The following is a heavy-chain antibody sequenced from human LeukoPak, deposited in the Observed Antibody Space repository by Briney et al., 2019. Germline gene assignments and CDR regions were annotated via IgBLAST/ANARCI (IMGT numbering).Heavy chain of an antibody. CDR1: GYTFTSYG. CDR3: ARDPGAYGDYFRPSGWDS. V-gene: IGHV1-18*01. D-gene: IGHD4-17*01. CDR2: ISAYNGNT. Sequence: ASVKVSCKASGYTFTSYGISWVRQAPGQGLEWMGWISAYNGNTNYAQKLQGRVTMTTDTSTSTAYMELSNLISEDTAVYYCARDPGAYGDYFRPSGWDSWGQGTLVTISS. J-gene: IGHJ4*02.